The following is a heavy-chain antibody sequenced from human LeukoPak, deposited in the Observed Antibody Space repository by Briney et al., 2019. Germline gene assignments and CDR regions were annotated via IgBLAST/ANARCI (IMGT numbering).Heavy chain of an antibody. D-gene: IGHD6-19*01. J-gene: IGHJ4*02. CDR1: GFTVSTNY. Sequence: GGSLRLSCAASGFTVSTNYMNWVRQAPGKGLGWVSLIYSDGSTYYADSVKGRFIISRDNSKNTVYLQMNSLRAEDTAVYYCARRYIAVPVVDYWGQGTLVTVSS. CDR3: ARRYIAVPVVDY. V-gene: IGHV3-53*01. CDR2: IYSDGST.